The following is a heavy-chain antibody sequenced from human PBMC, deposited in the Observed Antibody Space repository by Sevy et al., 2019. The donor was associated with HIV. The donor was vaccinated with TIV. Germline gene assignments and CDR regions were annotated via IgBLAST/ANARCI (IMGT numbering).Heavy chain of an antibody. CDR2: ISYDGINK. V-gene: IGHV3-30-3*01. CDR3: ARDGGATIFGVVISFDYYYYMDV. CDR1: GFTFSSYA. Sequence: GGSLRLSCAASGFTFSSYAMHWVRQAPGKGLEWVAVISYDGINKYYADSVKGRFTISRDNSKNMLYLQMNSLRAEDTAVYYCARDGGATIFGVVISFDYYYYMDVWGKGTTVTVSS. J-gene: IGHJ6*03. D-gene: IGHD3-3*01.